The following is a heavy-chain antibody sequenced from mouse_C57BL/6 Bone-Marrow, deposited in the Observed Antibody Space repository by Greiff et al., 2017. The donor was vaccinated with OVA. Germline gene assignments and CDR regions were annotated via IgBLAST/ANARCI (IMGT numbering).Heavy chain of an antibody. Sequence: VQLQQSGTVLARPGASVKMSCKTSGYTFTSYWMHWVKQRPGQGLEWIGAIYPGKSDTSYNQKFKGKAKLTAVTSASTAYMELSSLTNEDSAVYYCTRTPWIYYDHSFAYWGQGTLVTVSA. CDR1: GYTFTSYW. D-gene: IGHD2-4*01. CDR3: TRTPWIYYDHSFAY. CDR2: IYPGKSDT. V-gene: IGHV1-5*01. J-gene: IGHJ3*01.